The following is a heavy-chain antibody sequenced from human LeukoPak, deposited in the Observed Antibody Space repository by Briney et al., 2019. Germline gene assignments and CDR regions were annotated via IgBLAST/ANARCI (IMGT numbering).Heavy chain of an antibody. CDR1: GFIFSDYW. D-gene: IGHD2-21*01. J-gene: IGHJ4*02. V-gene: IGHV3-74*01. Sequence: GGSLRLSCAASGFIFSDYWMHWVRQGPGKGLVWVSRIKSDGSSTSYADSVKGRFTISRDNAKNSLYLQMNSLRAEDTAVYYCARVKGAYSFDYSGQGTLVTVSS. CDR2: IKSDGSST. CDR3: ARVKGAYSFDY.